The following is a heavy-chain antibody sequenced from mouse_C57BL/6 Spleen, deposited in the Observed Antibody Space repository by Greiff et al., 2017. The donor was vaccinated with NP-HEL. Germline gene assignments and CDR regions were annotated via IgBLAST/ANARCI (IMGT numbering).Heavy chain of an antibody. J-gene: IGHJ2*01. Sequence: DVHLVESGGGLVKPGGSLKLSCAASGFTFSSYAMSWVRQTPEKRLEWVATISDGGSYTYYPDNVKGRFTISRDNAKNNLYLQMSHLKSEDTAMYYCARAYDGYLFDYWGQGTTLTVSS. CDR1: GFTFSSYA. V-gene: IGHV5-4*01. CDR3: ARAYDGYLFDY. CDR2: ISDGGSYT. D-gene: IGHD2-3*01.